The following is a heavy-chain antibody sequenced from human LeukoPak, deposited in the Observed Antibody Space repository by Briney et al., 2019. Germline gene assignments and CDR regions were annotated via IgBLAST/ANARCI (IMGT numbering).Heavy chain of an antibody. CDR3: GRAFPPLRTSSAGDS. CDR2: ISGLSSYT. Sequence: GGSLRLSCSASGFTFSDYDMNWVRQAPGRGLEWVSSISGLSSYTYYGESVKGRFSISRDNAKNSLYLQTNSLGAEDTATYYCGRAFPPLRTSSAGDSWGQGILVTVSS. CDR1: GFTFSDYD. D-gene: IGHD1-1*01. V-gene: IGHV3-21*01. J-gene: IGHJ5*01.